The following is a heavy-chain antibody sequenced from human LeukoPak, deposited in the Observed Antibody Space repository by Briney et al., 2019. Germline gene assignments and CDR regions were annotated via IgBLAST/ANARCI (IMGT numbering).Heavy chain of an antibody. CDR1: GFTFSNAW. CDR2: IKSKTDGGTT. J-gene: IGHJ4*02. Sequence: GGSLRLSCAASGFTFSNAWMSWVRKAAGKGLEWVGRIKSKTDGGTTDYAAPVKGRFTISRDDSKNTLYLQMNSLKTEDTAVYYCTTDLWFGELSVDYWGQGTLVTVSS. CDR3: TTDLWFGELSVDY. V-gene: IGHV3-15*01. D-gene: IGHD3-10*01.